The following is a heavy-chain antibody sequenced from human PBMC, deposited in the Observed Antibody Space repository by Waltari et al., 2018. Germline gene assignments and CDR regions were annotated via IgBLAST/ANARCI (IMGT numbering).Heavy chain of an antibody. Sequence: EVQLVQSGAEVKKPGESLRISCKGSGYNFTTYWISRVRQMPGKGLEWMGRIDPNDSYNNYSPSFQGHVTISGDKSINTAYLQWSRLRASDTAIYYCARHPVYWDQGHNYGLDVWGQGTTVTVSS. J-gene: IGHJ6*02. V-gene: IGHV5-10-1*03. CDR1: GYNFTTYW. D-gene: IGHD1-26*01. CDR2: IDPNDSYN. CDR3: ARHPVYWDQGHNYGLDV.